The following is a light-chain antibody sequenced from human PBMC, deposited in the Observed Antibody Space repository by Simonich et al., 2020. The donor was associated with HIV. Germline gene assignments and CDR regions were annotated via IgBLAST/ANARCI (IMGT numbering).Light chain of an antibody. CDR3: CSYAGSYTFEVV. CDR1: SSDVGGYNY. Sequence: QSALTQPRSVSGSPGQSVTISCTGTSSDVGGYNYVSWYQQHPGKAPKLMIYDCSKRPSGVPDRFSGSKSGNTASLTISGLQAEDEADYYCCSYAGSYTFEVVFGGGTKLTVL. CDR2: DCS. J-gene: IGLJ2*01. V-gene: IGLV2-11*01.